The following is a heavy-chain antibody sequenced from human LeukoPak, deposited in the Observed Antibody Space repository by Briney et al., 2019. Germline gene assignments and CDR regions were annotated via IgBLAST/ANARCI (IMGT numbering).Heavy chain of an antibody. CDR3: ARVACSGGSCYLVDY. J-gene: IGHJ4*02. D-gene: IGHD2-15*01. CDR2: ISSSSSTI. V-gene: IGHV3-48*02. CDR1: GFTFSSYS. Sequence: GGSLRLSCAASGFTFSSYSMNWVRQAPGKGLEWVSYISSSSSTIYYADSVKGRFTISRDNAKNSLYLQMSSLRDEDTAVYYCARVACSGGSCYLVDYWGQGTLVTVSS.